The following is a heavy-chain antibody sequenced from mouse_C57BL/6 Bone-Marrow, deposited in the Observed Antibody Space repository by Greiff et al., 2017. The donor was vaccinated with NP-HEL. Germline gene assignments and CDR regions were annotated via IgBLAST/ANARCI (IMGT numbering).Heavy chain of an antibody. CDR3: ARAPITTVVERFFDY. CDR2: IDPSDSET. CDR1: GYTFTSYW. J-gene: IGHJ2*01. V-gene: IGHV1-52*01. Sequence: QVQLQQPGAELVRPGSSVKLSCKASGYTFTSYWMHWVKQRPIQGLEWIGNIDPSDSETHYNQKFKDKATLTVDKSSSTAYMQLSSLTSEDSAVYYCARAPITTVVERFFDYWGQGTTLTVSS. D-gene: IGHD1-1*01.